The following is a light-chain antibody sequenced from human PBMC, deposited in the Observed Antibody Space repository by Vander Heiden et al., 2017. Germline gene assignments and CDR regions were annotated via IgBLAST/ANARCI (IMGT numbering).Light chain of an antibody. Sequence: DIQITQPPSTLSASVGDRVTITCRASQRISSWLAWYQQKPGKAPKLLIYNASSIESGIPSRFSGSGSGTEFTLTISSLQPDDFATYYCQQYSSYLTFGQGTKVEIK. V-gene: IGKV1-5*03. CDR1: QRISSW. J-gene: IGKJ1*01. CDR3: QQYSSYLT. CDR2: NAS.